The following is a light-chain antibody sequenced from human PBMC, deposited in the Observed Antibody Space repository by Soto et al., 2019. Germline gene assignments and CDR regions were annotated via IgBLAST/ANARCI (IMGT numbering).Light chain of an antibody. CDR3: AAWDDSLDGLV. Sequence: QSVLTQPPSASGTPGQRVTISCSGSSSKIGSNTVNWYQQLPGTAPKLLIYSNNKRPSGVPDRFSGSKSGTSASLAISGLQSEDEADYHCAAWDDSLDGLVFGGGTQLTVL. CDR2: SNN. CDR1: SSKIGSNT. J-gene: IGLJ2*01. V-gene: IGLV1-44*01.